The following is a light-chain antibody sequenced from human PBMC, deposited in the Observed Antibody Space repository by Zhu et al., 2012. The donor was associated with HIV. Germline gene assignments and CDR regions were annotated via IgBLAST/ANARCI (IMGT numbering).Light chain of an antibody. J-gene: IGKJ4*01. CDR2: SAS. Sequence: EIVLTQSPGTLSLSPGERATLSCRASQTVSRNYLAWYQQEPGQPPRLLIYSASRRVTGIPDRFSGSGSGADFTLTISRLEPEDFAVYYCQQYGSSRLTFGGGTKVEIK. CDR3: QQYGSSRLT. CDR1: QTVSRNY. V-gene: IGKV3-20*01.